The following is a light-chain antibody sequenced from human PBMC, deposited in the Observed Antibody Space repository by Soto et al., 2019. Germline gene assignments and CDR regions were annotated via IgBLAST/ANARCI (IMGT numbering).Light chain of an antibody. CDR1: QSISGW. CDR2: DAS. Sequence: DIQMTQSPSTLSGSIGDRVTITWGASQSISGWLAWYQQRPGKAPNLLIFDASTLESGVPSRFSGSGSGTTFTLTISSLQSDDFATYYCLQYNGYYRTFGQGTKVDIK. V-gene: IGKV1-5*01. J-gene: IGKJ1*01. CDR3: LQYNGYYRT.